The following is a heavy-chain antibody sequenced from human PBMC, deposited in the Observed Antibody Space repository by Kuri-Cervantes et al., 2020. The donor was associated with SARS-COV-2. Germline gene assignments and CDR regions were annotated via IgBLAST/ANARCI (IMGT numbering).Heavy chain of an antibody. V-gene: IGHV1-24*01. CDR1: GHTLTELP. CDR3: ARSTPFRRLVVISQGGAFDI. CDR2: FDPQSDEK. Sequence: ASVKVSCKVSGHTLTELPMHWVRQAPGKGLEWMGSFDPQSDEKIYAQKFEGRVTMTEDTSTDTAYLELSSLRSEDTALYYCARSTPFRRLVVISQGGAFDIWGQGTMVTVSS. D-gene: IGHD3-22*01. J-gene: IGHJ3*02.